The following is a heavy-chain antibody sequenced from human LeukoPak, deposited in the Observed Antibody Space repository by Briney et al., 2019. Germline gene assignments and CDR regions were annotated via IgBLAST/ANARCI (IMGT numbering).Heavy chain of an antibody. CDR1: GGSVSSFY. J-gene: IGHJ4*02. D-gene: IGHD2-15*01. V-gene: IGHV4-59*08. Sequence: SETLSLTCTVSGGSVSSFYWSWIRQPPGKGLEWIGYIYYSGSTNYNPSLKSRVTISVDTSKNQFSLKLSSVTAADTALYYCARHPPQGYCSGGSCYSTDYYFDYWGQGTLVTVSS. CDR3: ARHPPQGYCSGGSCYSTDYYFDY. CDR2: IYYSGST.